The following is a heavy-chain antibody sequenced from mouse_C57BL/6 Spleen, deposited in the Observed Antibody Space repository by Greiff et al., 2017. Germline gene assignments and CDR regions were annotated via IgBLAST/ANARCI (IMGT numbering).Heavy chain of an antibody. CDR1: GYTFTSYT. CDR3: ARKDTTVVASVYFDV. D-gene: IGHD1-1*01. J-gene: IGHJ1*03. V-gene: IGHV1-4*01. Sequence: QVQLQQSGAELASPGASVKMSCKASGYTFTSYTMHWVKQRPGQGLEWIGYINPSSGYTKYNQKFKDKAKLTADKSSSTAYMQLSSLTSEDSAVYYCARKDTTVVASVYFDVWGTGTTVTVSS. CDR2: INPSSGYT.